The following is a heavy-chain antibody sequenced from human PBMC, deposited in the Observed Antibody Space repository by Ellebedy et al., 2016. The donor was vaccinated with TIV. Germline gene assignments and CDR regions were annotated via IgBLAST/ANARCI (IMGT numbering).Heavy chain of an antibody. Sequence: GESLKISCAASGFTFSNYAMTWVRQAPGKGLEWVSAISASGDNIYYTDSVQGRFTISRDNSKNTLYLQMDSLRAEDTAVYYCTTGQPGNIFDCWGQGVLVTVSS. J-gene: IGHJ4*02. CDR3: TTGQPGNIFDC. D-gene: IGHD2/OR15-2a*01. V-gene: IGHV3-23*01. CDR1: GFTFSNYA. CDR2: ISASGDNI.